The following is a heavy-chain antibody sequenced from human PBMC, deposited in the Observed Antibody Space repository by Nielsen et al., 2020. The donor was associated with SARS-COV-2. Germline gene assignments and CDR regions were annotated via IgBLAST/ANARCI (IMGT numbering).Heavy chain of an antibody. J-gene: IGHJ4*02. Sequence: GESLKISCAASGFTFSDYSMSWVRQAPGKGLEWLSSISGRSTFIHSADSVRGRFTISRDNAENSAYLQMNSLRAEDTGLYYCATDGQAFEYWGRGTLVSVSS. V-gene: IGHV3-21*04. CDR1: GFTFSDYS. CDR3: ATDGQAFEY. D-gene: IGHD4-17*01. CDR2: ISGRSTFI.